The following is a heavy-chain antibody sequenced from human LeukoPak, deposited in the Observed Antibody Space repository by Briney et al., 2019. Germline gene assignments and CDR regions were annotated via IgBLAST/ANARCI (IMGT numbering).Heavy chain of an antibody. CDR1: RGSISSYY. Sequence: PSETLSLTCTVSRGSISSYYWSWIRQPPGKGLEWIGYIYYSGSTNYNPSLKSRVTISVDTSKNQFSLKLSSVTAADTAVYYCARDLEYYDSSGYSGWYFDLWSRGTLVTVSS. J-gene: IGHJ2*01. V-gene: IGHV4-59*01. CDR3: ARDLEYYDSSGYSGWYFDL. D-gene: IGHD3-22*01. CDR2: IYYSGST.